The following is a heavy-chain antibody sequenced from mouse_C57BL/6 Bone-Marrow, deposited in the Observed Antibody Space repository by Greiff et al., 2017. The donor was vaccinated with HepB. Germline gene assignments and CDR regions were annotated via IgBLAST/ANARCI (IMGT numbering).Heavy chain of an antibody. D-gene: IGHD1-1*01. CDR3: ARRAYYYGSSFYFDY. Sequence: VQGVESGAELVRPGASVKLSCKASGYTFTDYYINWVKQRPGQGLEWIARIYPGSGNTYYNEKFKGKATLTAEKSSSTAYMQLSSLTSEDSAVYFCARRAYYYGSSFYFDYWGQGTTLTVSS. J-gene: IGHJ2*01. CDR2: IYPGSGNT. CDR1: GYTFTDYY. V-gene: IGHV1-76*01.